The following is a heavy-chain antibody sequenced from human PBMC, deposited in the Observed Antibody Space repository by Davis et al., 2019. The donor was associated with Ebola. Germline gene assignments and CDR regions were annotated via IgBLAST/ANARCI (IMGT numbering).Heavy chain of an antibody. CDR1: GFNLSTYA. CDR3: VGSVVPRGPI. J-gene: IGHJ4*02. D-gene: IGHD2-21*01. CDR2: VSYDGSHK. V-gene: IGHV3-30*04. Sequence: GESLKISCAASGFNLSTYAMHWVRQAPGKGLEWVAVVSYDGSHKYCADSAKGRFTISRDTAQNSVYLEMNSLRAEDTAVYYCVGSVVPRGPIWGQGTLVTVSS.